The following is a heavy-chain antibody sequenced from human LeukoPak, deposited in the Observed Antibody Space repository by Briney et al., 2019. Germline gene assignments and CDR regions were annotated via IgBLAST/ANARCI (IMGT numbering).Heavy chain of an antibody. J-gene: IGHJ4*02. V-gene: IGHV4-34*01. CDR3: ARASKWAEYRVICGFDY. CDR1: GGSFSGYY. D-gene: IGHD1-26*01. Sequence: PSETLSLTCAVYGGSFSGYYWSWIRQPPGKGLEWIGEINHSGSTNYNPSLKRRVTISVDTSKNQFSLKLSSVTAADTAVYYCARASKWAEYRVICGFDYRGQVTLVTVSS. CDR2: INHSGST.